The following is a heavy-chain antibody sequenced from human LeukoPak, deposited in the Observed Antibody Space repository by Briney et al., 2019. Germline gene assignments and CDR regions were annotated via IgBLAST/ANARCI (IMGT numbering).Heavy chain of an antibody. CDR2: INAGNGNT. Sequence: HRASVKVSCKASGYTFTSYAVHWVRQAPGQRLEWMGWINAGNGNTKYSQKFQGRATITRDTSASTAYMELSSLRSEDTAVYYCARDTYVWGSYRPLGYWGQGTLVTVSS. D-gene: IGHD3-16*02. V-gene: IGHV1-3*01. CDR3: ARDTYVWGSYRPLGY. CDR1: GYTFTSYA. J-gene: IGHJ4*02.